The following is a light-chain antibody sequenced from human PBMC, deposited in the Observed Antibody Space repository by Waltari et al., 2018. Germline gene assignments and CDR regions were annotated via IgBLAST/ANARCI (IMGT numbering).Light chain of an antibody. CDR1: QSISSW. V-gene: IGKV1-5*01. CDR2: DAS. J-gene: IGKJ3*01. Sequence: DIQMTQSPSTLSASVGDRLTITCRASQSISSWLAWYQQKPGKAPKLLIYDASSLESGVPSRFSGSGSGTEFTLTISSLQPDDFATYYCQQYNSYSFTFGPGTKVDIK. CDR3: QQYNSYSFT.